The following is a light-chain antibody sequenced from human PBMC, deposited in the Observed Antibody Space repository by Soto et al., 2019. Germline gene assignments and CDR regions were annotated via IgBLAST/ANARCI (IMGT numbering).Light chain of an antibody. J-gene: IGKJ1*01. CDR3: QKDDSSPWT. CDR2: GSS. CDR1: QSVSSSF. Sequence: EIVLTQSPGTLSLSPGERATLSCRASQSVSSSFLAWYQQKPDHAHRLLIYGSSSRATCIPDRFSGSGSGTDFTLTISRLAPEDFEMYYCQKDDSSPWTFGQGNKVEIK. V-gene: IGKV3-20*01.